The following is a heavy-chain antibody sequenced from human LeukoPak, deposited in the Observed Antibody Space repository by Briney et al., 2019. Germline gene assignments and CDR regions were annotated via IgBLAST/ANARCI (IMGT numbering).Heavy chain of an antibody. CDR3: ARQGYSSSWYLKGNWFDP. D-gene: IGHD6-13*01. CDR1: GGSMTSYY. J-gene: IGHJ5*02. Sequence: SETLSLTCTVSGGSMTSYYWSWIRHPPGKGLELIGYIYYSGGANYNPSLKSRVTISVDTSKNQFSLKLSSVTAADTAVYYCARQGYSSSWYLKGNWFDPWGQGTLVTVSS. V-gene: IGHV4-59*08. CDR2: IYYSGGA.